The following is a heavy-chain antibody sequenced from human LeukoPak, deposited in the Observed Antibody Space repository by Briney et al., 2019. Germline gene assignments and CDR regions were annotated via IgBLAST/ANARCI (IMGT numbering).Heavy chain of an antibody. D-gene: IGHD2-21*02. J-gene: IGHJ4*02. V-gene: IGHV3-48*03. Sequence: GGSLRLSCAASGFTFSGYEMNWVRQAPGKGLEWVSYISSSGSTIYYADSVKGRFTISRDNAKNSLYLQMNSLRAEDTAVYYCARAAYCGGDCYPLDYWGQGTLVTVSS. CDR3: ARAAYCGGDCYPLDY. CDR2: ISSSGSTI. CDR1: GFTFSGYE.